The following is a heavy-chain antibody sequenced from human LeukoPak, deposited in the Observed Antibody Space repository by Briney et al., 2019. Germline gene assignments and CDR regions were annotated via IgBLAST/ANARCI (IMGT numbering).Heavy chain of an antibody. V-gene: IGHV1-3*01. CDR2: INVGSGNT. Sequence: ASVKVSCKASGGTFSTDAISWVRQAPGQRLAWMGWINVGSGNTKYSQEFQGRLTISRDTSAGTAYMEVSSLRSEDTAVYYCAREMFGTSRPSDYWGQGTLVTVS. CDR1: GGTFSTDA. CDR3: AREMFGTSRPSDY. J-gene: IGHJ4*02. D-gene: IGHD2-2*01.